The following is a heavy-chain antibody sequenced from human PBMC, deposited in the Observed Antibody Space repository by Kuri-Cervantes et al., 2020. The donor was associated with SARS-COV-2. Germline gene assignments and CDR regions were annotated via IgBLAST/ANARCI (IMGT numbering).Heavy chain of an antibody. CDR2: IYHSGST. Sequence: SETLSLTCAVSGGSISSSNWWSWVRQPPGEGLEWIGEIYHSGSTNYNPSLKSRVTISVDKSKNQFSLKLSSVTAADTAVYYCARSTGIVVVPAAIWDYFDYWGQGTLVTVSS. D-gene: IGHD2-2*01. V-gene: IGHV4-4*02. CDR3: ARSTGIVVVPAAIWDYFDY. CDR1: GGSISSSNW. J-gene: IGHJ4*02.